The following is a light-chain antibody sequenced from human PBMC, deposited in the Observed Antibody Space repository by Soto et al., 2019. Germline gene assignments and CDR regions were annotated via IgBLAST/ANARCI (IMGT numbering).Light chain of an antibody. CDR3: QTWGTGIHVV. CDR2: LDSDGSH. CDR1: SGHSSYA. J-gene: IGLJ2*01. V-gene: IGLV4-69*01. Sequence: QLVLTQSPSASASLGASVKLTCTLSSGHSSYAIAWHQQQPEKGPRYLMKLDSDGSHTSSGAERYLTISSLQSEDEADYYGQTWGTGIHVVFGGGTKLTVL.